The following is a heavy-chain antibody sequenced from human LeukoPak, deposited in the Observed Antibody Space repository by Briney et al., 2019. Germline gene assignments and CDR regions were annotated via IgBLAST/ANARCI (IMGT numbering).Heavy chain of an antibody. CDR1: GFTFSTYS. Sequence: PGRSLRLSCAASGFTFSTYSIHWVRQAPGKGLEWVAVISYDGSNKYYADSVKGRFTISRDNSKNTLYLQMNSLRAEDTAVYYCARDQWLVPRGPFDYWGQGTLVTVSS. CDR2: ISYDGSNK. CDR3: ARDQWLVPRGPFDY. V-gene: IGHV3-30*04. D-gene: IGHD6-19*01. J-gene: IGHJ4*02.